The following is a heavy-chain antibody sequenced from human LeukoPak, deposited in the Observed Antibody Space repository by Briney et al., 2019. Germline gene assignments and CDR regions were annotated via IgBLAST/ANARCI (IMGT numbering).Heavy chain of an antibody. J-gene: IGHJ4*02. CDR3: ARTFCSTTSCYLPPFDY. V-gene: IGHV3-48*03. D-gene: IGHD2-2*01. CDR2: ISSSGTTV. CDR1: GFTFSSYE. Sequence: GGSLRLSCAASGFTFSSYEMNWVRQAPGKGLDWVSYISSSGTTVYYADSVEGRFTISRDNAKNSLYLHMHSLRADDTAVYYCARTFCSTTSCYLPPFDYWGQGALVTVSS.